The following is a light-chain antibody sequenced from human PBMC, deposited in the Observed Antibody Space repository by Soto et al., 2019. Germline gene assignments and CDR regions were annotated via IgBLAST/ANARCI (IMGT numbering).Light chain of an antibody. CDR1: NSDVGGYNY. V-gene: IGLV2-14*03. CDR2: DVS. CDR3: SSYTSSSAEV. J-gene: IGLJ1*01. Sequence: SALTQPASVSGSPGQSVTISCTGTNSDVGGYNYVSWYQQHPGKAPKLMIYDVSDRPSGVSNRFSGSKSGNTASLIISGLQAEDEADYYCSSYTSSSAEVFGTGTKVTVL.